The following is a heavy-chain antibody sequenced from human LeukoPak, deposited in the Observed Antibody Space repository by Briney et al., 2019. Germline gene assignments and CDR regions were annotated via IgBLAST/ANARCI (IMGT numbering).Heavy chain of an antibody. J-gene: IGHJ3*02. D-gene: IGHD4-23*01. Sequence: GGSLRLSCAASGFTFDDYGMSWVRQAPGKGLEWVSGINWNGGSTGYADSVKGRFTISRDNAKDSLYLQMNSLRAEDTALYYCARERTVVTPGRWRASGGAYDIWGQGTMVTVSS. CDR2: INWNGGST. CDR1: GFTFDDYG. CDR3: ARERTVVTPGRWRASGGAYDI. V-gene: IGHV3-20*04.